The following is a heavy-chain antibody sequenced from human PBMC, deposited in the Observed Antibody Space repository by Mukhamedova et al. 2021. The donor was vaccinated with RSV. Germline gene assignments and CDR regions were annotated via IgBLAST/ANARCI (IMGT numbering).Heavy chain of an antibody. CDR2: ADSYAT. V-gene: IGHV3-73*01. CDR3: TRHDPSSWEYYFDY. J-gene: IGHJ4*02. D-gene: IGHD6-13*01. Sequence: ADSYATAYAASLKGRFTIFRDDSKNTAYLQMNSLKTEDTAVYFCTRHDPSSWEYYFDYLGQGTLVTVSS.